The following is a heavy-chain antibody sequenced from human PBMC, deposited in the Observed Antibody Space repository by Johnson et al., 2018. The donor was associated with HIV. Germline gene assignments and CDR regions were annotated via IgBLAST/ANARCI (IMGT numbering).Heavy chain of an antibody. D-gene: IGHD3-22*01. V-gene: IGHV3-49*04. CDR2: IRSKAYGGKT. J-gene: IGHJ3*02. Sequence: VQLVESGGGVVQPGRSLRLSCAASGFTFSSYAMNWVRQAPGKGLEWVGFIRSKAYGGKTEYAAAVKGRFNHTRNDSKRIAYLQMNSLKTDDTAVFHCTRWGWDSSGYYSPYDAFDIWGQGTMVTVSS. CDR1: GFTFSSYA. CDR3: TRWGWDSSGYYSPYDAFDI.